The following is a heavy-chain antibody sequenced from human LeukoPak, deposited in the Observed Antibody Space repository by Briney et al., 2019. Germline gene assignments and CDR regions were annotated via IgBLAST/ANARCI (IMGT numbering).Heavy chain of an antibody. Sequence: GGSLRLSCAASGFTFSDYYMSWIRQAPGKGLEWVSYISSSGSTIYYADSVKGRFTISRDNAKNSLYLQMNSLRAEDTAVYYCAKGMEWVTGTTSPFDYWGQGTLVTVSS. D-gene: IGHD1-7*01. CDR1: GFTFSDYY. J-gene: IGHJ4*02. CDR3: AKGMEWVTGTTSPFDY. V-gene: IGHV3-11*01. CDR2: ISSSGSTI.